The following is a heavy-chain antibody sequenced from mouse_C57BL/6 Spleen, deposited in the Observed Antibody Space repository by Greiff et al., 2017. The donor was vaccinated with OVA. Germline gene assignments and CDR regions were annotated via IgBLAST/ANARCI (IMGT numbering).Heavy chain of an antibody. D-gene: IGHD1-1*01. CDR2: INPNNGGT. CDR3: ARSHYGSRPLDY. V-gene: IGHV1-22*01. CDR1: GYTFTDYN. Sequence: VQLQQSGPELVKPGASVKLSCKASGYTFTDYNMHWVKQSPGKSLEWIGYINPNNGGTSYNQKFKGKATLTVNKSSSTAYMELRSLTSEDSAVYYCARSHYGSRPLDYWGQGTTLTVSS. J-gene: IGHJ2*01.